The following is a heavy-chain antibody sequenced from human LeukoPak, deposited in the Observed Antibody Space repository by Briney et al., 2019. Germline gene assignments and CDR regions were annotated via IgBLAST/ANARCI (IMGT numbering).Heavy chain of an antibody. CDR3: ARDRGPYYYDSSGRPLGAFDI. CDR1: RFTFSTYS. D-gene: IGHD3-22*01. Sequence: GGSLRLSCAASRFTFSTYSMNWVRQAPGKGLEWVSFISTSSSYIYYADSVKGRFTISRDNAKNSLYLQMNSLRAEDTAVYYCARDRGPYYYDSSGRPLGAFDIWGQGTMVTVSS. V-gene: IGHV3-21*01. CDR2: ISTSSSYI. J-gene: IGHJ3*02.